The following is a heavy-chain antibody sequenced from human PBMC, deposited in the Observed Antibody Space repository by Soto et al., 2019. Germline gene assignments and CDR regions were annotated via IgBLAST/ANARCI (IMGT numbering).Heavy chain of an antibody. J-gene: IGHJ6*03. V-gene: IGHV4-34*01. CDR2: INHSGST. CDR3: ARGGPGYCSGGSCRPDGYYYYYMDV. CDR1: GGSFSGYY. Sequence: SETLSLTCAVYGGSFSGYYWSWIRQPPGKGLEWIGEINHSGSTNYNPSLKSRVTISVDTSKNQFSLKLSSVTAADTAVYYCARGGPGYCSGGSCRPDGYYYYYMDVWGKGTTVTVSS. D-gene: IGHD2-15*01.